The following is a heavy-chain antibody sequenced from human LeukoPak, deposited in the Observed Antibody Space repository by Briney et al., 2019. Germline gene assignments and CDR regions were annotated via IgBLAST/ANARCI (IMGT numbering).Heavy chain of an antibody. J-gene: IGHJ4*02. CDR2: INHSGST. CDR3: ARGLSDVY. Sequence: PSETLSLTCAVYGGSFSGCYWTWIRQPPGKGLEWIGEINHSGSTNYNPSLKSRVTISIDTSKNQFSLILSSATAADTAVYYCARGLSDVYWGQGTLVTVSS. V-gene: IGHV4-34*01. CDR1: GGSFSGCY.